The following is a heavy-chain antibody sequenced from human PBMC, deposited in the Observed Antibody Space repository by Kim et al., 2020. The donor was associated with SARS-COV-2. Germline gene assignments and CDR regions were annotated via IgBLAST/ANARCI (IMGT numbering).Heavy chain of an antibody. CDR1: GFTFSSYA. D-gene: IGHD2-15*01. V-gene: IGHV3-23*01. J-gene: IGHJ4*02. CDR2: ISGSGGST. CDR3: AKDPSVNIVVVVAAHMPDY. Sequence: GGSLRLSCAASGFTFSSYAMSWVRQAPGKGLEWVSAISGSGGSTYYADSVKGRFTISRDNSKNTLYLQMNSLRAEDTAVYYCAKDPSVNIVVVVAAHMPDYWGQGTLVTVSS.